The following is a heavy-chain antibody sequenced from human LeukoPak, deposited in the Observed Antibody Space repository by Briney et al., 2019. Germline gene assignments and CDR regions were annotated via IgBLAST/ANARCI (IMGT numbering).Heavy chain of an antibody. CDR1: GGSISNSSYY. D-gene: IGHD6-19*01. Sequence: SETLSLTCIVSGGSISNSSYYWGWIRQPPGKGLEWIGNIYYSGSTYYNPSLKSRVTISVDTSKNQFSLKLSSVTAADTAMYYCARDSVAVAGTLDYYYYYMDVWGKGTTVTVSS. J-gene: IGHJ6*03. V-gene: IGHV4-39*07. CDR2: IYYSGST. CDR3: ARDSVAVAGTLDYYYYYMDV.